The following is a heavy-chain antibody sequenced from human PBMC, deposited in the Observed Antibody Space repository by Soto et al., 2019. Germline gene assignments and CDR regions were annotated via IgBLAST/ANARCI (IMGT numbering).Heavy chain of an antibody. CDR3: ARXKSVVFGMAYPYWYFDL. CDR2: IYYSGST. CDR1: GGSINNGDYY. Sequence: SETLSLTCAVSGGSINNGDYYWSWIRQPPGKGLEWIGYIYYSGSTYFNPSLKSRLSMSLDTSKNQFSLKLTSVTAADTAVYYCARXKSVVFGMAYPYWYFDLWGRGTLVTVSS. J-gene: IGHJ2*01. D-gene: IGHD3-3*01. V-gene: IGHV4-30-4*01.